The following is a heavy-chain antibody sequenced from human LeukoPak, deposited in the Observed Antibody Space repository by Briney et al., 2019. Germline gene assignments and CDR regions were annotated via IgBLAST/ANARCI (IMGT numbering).Heavy chain of an antibody. J-gene: IGHJ4*02. CDR3: AKGKGGTSFNYCFDY. CDR1: GFGFGAYA. CDR2: IHNDAATT. Sequence: GGSLRLSCAASGFGFGAYAMIWARQAPGKGLEWVSLIHNDAATTYYADSVRGRFTVSRDNSKNTLYLEMNSLRAEDTAVYYCAKGKGGTSFNYCFDYWGQGTPVSVSS. D-gene: IGHD2/OR15-2a*01. V-gene: IGHV3-23*03.